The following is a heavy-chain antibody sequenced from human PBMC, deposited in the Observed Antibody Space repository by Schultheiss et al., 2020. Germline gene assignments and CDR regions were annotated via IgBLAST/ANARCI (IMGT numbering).Heavy chain of an antibody. CDR1: GFTVSSNY. Sequence: LSLTCAASGFTVSSNYMSWVRQAPGKGLEWVSYISSGSGTVYYADSVQGRFTISRDNAKNSLSLQMNSLRDEDTAVYYCARSLGGYKDGMDVWGQGTTVTVSS. CDR3: ARSLGGYKDGMDV. J-gene: IGHJ6*02. V-gene: IGHV3-48*02. D-gene: IGHD5-24*01. CDR2: ISSGSGTV.